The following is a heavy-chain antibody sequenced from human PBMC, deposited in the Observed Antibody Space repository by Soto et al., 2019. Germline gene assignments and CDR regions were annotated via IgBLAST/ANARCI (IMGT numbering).Heavy chain of an antibody. V-gene: IGHV1-69*12. CDR3: ARSNVDTAMVTSYYGMDV. Sequence: QVQLVQSGAEVKKPGSSVKVSCKASGGTFSSYAISWVRQAPGQGLEWMGGIIPIFGTANYAQKFQGRVTITADESMRTAYMELSSLRSEDTAVYYCARSNVDTAMVTSYYGMDVWGQGTTVTVSS. CDR2: IIPIFGTA. D-gene: IGHD5-18*01. CDR1: GGTFSSYA. J-gene: IGHJ6*02.